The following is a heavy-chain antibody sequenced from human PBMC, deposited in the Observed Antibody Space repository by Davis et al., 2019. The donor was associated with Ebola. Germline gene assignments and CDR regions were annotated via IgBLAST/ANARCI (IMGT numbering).Heavy chain of an antibody. CDR1: GFTFSSSA. D-gene: IGHD1-26*01. Sequence: GGSLRLSCAASGFTFSSSAMSWVRQAPGKGLEWVSGISGNVGSTYYADSVKGRFTISRDNSKNTLYLQLTSLRAEDTAVYYCAKDGGTYFTHGADYWGQGTLVTVSS. CDR2: ISGNVGST. CDR3: AKDGGTYFTHGADY. V-gene: IGHV3-23*01. J-gene: IGHJ4*02.